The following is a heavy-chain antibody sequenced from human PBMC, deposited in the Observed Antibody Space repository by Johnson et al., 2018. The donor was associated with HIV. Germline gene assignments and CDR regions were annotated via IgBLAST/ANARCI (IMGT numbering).Heavy chain of an antibody. CDR2: ISYDGSNK. CDR3: VRRFYDSSAFDI. CDR1: GFTFSSFA. D-gene: IGHD3-22*01. V-gene: IGHV3-30-3*01. J-gene: IGHJ3*02. Sequence: QVQLVESGGGVVQPGTSLRLSCAASGFTFSSFAMHWVRQAPGKGLEWMAFISYDGSNKYFTDSVRGRFTISRDNSKNPLFLQINSLRAEDTAVYYCVRRFYDSSAFDIWGQGTLVTVSS.